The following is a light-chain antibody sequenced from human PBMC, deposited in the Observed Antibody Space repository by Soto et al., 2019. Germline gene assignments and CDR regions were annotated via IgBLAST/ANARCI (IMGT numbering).Light chain of an antibody. CDR3: QQYNSWPPIT. J-gene: IGKJ5*01. CDR2: GAS. Sequence: EIVMTQSPATLSVSPWASATLSCRASQSVSTNLAWYQQKPGQVPRVLIYGASTRATEIPARFSGSGSGTEFTLTIGSLQSEDFVVYYCQQYNSWPPITFGQGTRLEIK. V-gene: IGKV3-15*01. CDR1: QSVSTN.